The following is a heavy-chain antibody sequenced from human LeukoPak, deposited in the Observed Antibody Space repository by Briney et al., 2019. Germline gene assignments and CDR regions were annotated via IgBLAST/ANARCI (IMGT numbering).Heavy chain of an antibody. CDR3: ARVSRDAFDI. CDR1: GDSVPSNSAA. Sequence: SRTLSLTSAISGDSVPSNSAAWNWVRQSPSRGLEWLGRTYYRSKWYNDYAVSVKSRISINPDTSKNHFSLQLNSVTPEDTAVYYCARVSRDAFDIWGQGSMVTVSS. V-gene: IGHV6-1*01. J-gene: IGHJ3*02. CDR2: TYYRSKWYN.